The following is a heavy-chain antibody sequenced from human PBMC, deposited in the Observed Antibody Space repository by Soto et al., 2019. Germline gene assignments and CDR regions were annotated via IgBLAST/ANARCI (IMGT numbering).Heavy chain of an antibody. CDR3: ARLGYYDTSGFLPDF. CDR1: GYSFTSYW. V-gene: IGHV5-51*01. Sequence: GESLKISCQGSGYSFTSYWIGWVRQMPGKGLEWMGIIYPGDSDTRYSPSFQGHVTISADKSISTAYLQWSSLKAPDTAMYYCARLGYYDTSGFLPDFWGQGTQVTVSS. CDR2: IYPGDSDT. D-gene: IGHD3-22*01. J-gene: IGHJ4*02.